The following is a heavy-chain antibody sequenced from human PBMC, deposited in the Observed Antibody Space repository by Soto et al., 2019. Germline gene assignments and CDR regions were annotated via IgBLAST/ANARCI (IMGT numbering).Heavy chain of an antibody. CDR3: ALALGPTTGLDY. J-gene: IGHJ4*02. CDR1: GASITSGHYY. D-gene: IGHD1-26*01. Sequence: QVRLQESGPGLVKPSQTLSQTCTVSGASITSGHYYWTWIRQLPGKGLEWIGSIYNSETTHYNPSLTCRLTISIDTSANQFSLKLSSVTAADTAIYYCALALGPTTGLDYWGQGTLITVSA. V-gene: IGHV4-31*04. CDR2: IYNSETT.